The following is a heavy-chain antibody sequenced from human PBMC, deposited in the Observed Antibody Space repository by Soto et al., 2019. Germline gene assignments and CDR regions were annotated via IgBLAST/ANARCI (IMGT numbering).Heavy chain of an antibody. J-gene: IGHJ4*02. CDR2: INHSGST. V-gene: IGHV4-34*01. CDR3: AFSSGWRDFDY. D-gene: IGHD6-19*01. CDR1: GGSFSGYY. Sequence: SETLSLTCAVYGGSFSGYYWSWIRQPPGKGLEWIGEINHSGSTNYNPSLKSRVTISVDTSKNQFSLKLSSVTAADTAVYYCAFSSGWRDFDYCGQRTLVTVSS.